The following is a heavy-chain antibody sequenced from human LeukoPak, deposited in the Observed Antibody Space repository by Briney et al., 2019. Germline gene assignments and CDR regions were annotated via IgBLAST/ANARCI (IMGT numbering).Heavy chain of an antibody. CDR1: EFTFSSHA. J-gene: IGHJ4*02. V-gene: IGHV3-64D*09. CDR2: ISSYGANT. Sequence: GGSLRLSCSASEFTFSSHAMHWVRQAPGKGLQYVSAISSYGANTYYADSVKGRFTISRDNSKNTLYLQMSSLRAEDTGVYYCVTSGIAAAGMEYWGQGTLVTVSS. D-gene: IGHD6-13*01. CDR3: VTSGIAAAGMEY.